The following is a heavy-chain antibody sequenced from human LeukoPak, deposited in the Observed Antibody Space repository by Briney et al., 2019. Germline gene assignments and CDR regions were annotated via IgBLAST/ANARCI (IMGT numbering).Heavy chain of an antibody. D-gene: IGHD6-19*01. CDR1: GFTFSGSC. CDR3: ARVGSSGWYYSRNKNYLHY. Sequence: PGGSLRLSCAASGFTFSGSCMSWVRQAPGQGLEWVASIHQDESAIFYVASVMGRFTISRDNARNLLFLQMNTLTAEDTAIYYCARVGSSGWYYSRNKNYLHYWGQGPLVTVPS. J-gene: IGHJ4*02. CDR2: IHQDESAI. V-gene: IGHV3-7*01.